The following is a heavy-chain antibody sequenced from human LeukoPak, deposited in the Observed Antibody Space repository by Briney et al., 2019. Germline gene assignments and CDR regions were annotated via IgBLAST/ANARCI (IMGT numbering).Heavy chain of an antibody. Sequence: SETLCLTCAVSGGSISSNKWWSWVRQPPVKGLEWIGEISHSGSTNYNPSLKSRVTISVDKSKNQFSLRLSFVTAADTAVYYCALGLGAGSSSDWFDPWGQGILVTVSS. CDR2: ISHSGST. CDR1: GGSISSNKW. D-gene: IGHD3-10*01. CDR3: ALGLGAGSSSDWFDP. J-gene: IGHJ5*02. V-gene: IGHV4-4*02.